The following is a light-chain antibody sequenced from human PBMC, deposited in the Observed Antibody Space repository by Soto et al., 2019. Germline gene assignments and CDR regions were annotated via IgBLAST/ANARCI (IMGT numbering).Light chain of an antibody. J-gene: IGKJ1*01. CDR3: QQYHSYRT. V-gene: IGKV1-5*01. Sequence: DIQMTQSPSTLPASVGDRVTITCRASQSISSWLAWYQQKPGKAPKLLIYDASSLESGVPSRFSGSGSGTEFTLTISSLQPDDFATYYCQQYHSYRTFGQGIKV. CDR2: DAS. CDR1: QSISSW.